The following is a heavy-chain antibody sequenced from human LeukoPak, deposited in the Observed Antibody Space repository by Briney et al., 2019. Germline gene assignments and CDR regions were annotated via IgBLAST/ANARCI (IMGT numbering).Heavy chain of an antibody. Sequence: SETLSLTCTVSGGSISRYYWSWIRQPAGKGLEWIGRIYTSGSTNYNPSLKSRVTMSVDTSKNQFSLKLSSVTAADTAVYYCARGGDSSGYYREYWGQGTLVTVSS. CDR2: IYTSGST. V-gene: IGHV4-4*07. CDR1: GGSISRYY. D-gene: IGHD3-22*01. J-gene: IGHJ4*02. CDR3: ARGGDSSGYYREY.